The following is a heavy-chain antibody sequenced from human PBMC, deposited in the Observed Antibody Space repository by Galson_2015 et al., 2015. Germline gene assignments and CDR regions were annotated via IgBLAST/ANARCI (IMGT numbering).Heavy chain of an antibody. Sequence: SVKVSCKASGYTFTGYYMHWVRQAPGQGLEWMGWINPNSGGTNYAQKFQGWVTMTRDTSISTAYMELSRLRSDDTAVCYCARAAPYYYDSSGYENWGQGTLVTVSS. V-gene: IGHV1-2*04. CDR2: INPNSGGT. J-gene: IGHJ4*02. D-gene: IGHD3-22*01. CDR3: ARAAPYYYDSSGYEN. CDR1: GYTFTGYY.